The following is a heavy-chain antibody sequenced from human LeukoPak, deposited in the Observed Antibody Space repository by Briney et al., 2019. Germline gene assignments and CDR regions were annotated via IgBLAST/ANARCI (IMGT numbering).Heavy chain of an antibody. V-gene: IGHV1-18*01. D-gene: IGHD3-22*01. CDR1: GYTFTSYG. CDR2: ISAYNGNT. Sequence: ASVKVSCKASGYTFTSYGISWVRQAPGQGLEWMGWISAYNGNTNYAQKLQGRVTMTTDTSTGTAYMELRSLRSDDTAVYYCARVSSGYSPVYYYGMDVWGQGTTVTVSS. J-gene: IGHJ6*02. CDR3: ARVSSGYSPVYYYGMDV.